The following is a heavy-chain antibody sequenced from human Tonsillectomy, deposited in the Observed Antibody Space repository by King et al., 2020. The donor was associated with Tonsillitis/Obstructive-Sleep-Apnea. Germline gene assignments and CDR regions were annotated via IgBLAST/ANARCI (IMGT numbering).Heavy chain of an antibody. CDR2: INAGNGNT. D-gene: IGHD3-10*01. CDR3: ARVVNYYGPGGYYKGDDAFDI. CDR1: GYTFTSYA. Sequence: QLVQSGAEVKKPGASVKVSCKASGYTFTSYAMHWVRQAPGQRLEWMGWINAGNGNTKYSQKFQGRFTITRDTSASTAYMELSSLRSEDTAVYYCARVVNYYGPGGYYKGDDAFDIWGQGTMVTVSS. V-gene: IGHV1-3*01. J-gene: IGHJ3*02.